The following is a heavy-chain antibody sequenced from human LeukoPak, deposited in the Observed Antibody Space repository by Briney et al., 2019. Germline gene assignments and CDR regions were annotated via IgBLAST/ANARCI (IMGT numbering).Heavy chain of an antibody. Sequence: SSETLSLTCAVYGGSFSGYYWSWIRQPPGKGLEWIGEINHSGSTNYNPSLKSRVTISVDTSKNQFSLKLSSVTAADTAVYYCARGGYYGSGSYSRLFDYWGQGTLVTVSS. D-gene: IGHD3-10*01. J-gene: IGHJ4*02. CDR2: INHSGST. V-gene: IGHV4-34*01. CDR1: GGSFSGYY. CDR3: ARGGYYGSGSYSRLFDY.